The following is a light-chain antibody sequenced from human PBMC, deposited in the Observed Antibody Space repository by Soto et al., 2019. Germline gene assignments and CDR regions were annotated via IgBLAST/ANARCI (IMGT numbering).Light chain of an antibody. J-gene: IGKJ4*01. Sequence: EIVMTQSPATLSVSPGERATLSCRATQSVGSNLAWYQQKPGQPPRLLIYGASTRATGISASFSGSGSGTEFTLTLSSLQSEHSAVYYCQQYNNWPLTFGGGTKVDIK. CDR1: QSVGSN. CDR2: GAS. V-gene: IGKV3-15*01. CDR3: QQYNNWPLT.